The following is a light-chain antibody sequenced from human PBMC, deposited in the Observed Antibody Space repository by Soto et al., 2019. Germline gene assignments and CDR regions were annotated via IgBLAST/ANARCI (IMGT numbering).Light chain of an antibody. Sequence: DIQMTQSPSSLSASVGDRVTSTFRASQTIDSFLSWYQQKPGKAPKLLIYAAASLQTGVPSRFSGGGSGTHFTLTINSLQPEDFATYYCQQSRNFPRTFGQGTRLEIK. CDR1: QTIDSF. V-gene: IGKV1-39*01. J-gene: IGKJ5*01. CDR2: AAA. CDR3: QQSRNFPRT.